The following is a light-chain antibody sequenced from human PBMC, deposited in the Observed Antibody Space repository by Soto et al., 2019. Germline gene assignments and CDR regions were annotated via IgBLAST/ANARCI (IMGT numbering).Light chain of an antibody. CDR3: QQRNYWQVN. J-gene: IGKJ5*01. V-gene: IGKV3-11*01. CDR1: QSVSSY. Sequence: IVLTHSPATLSLSPGERATLSFRASQSVSSYLAWYQQKPGQAPRLLIYDASNRATGIPARFSGSGSGTDFTLTISSLEPEDFAVYYCQQRNYWQVNFGQGTRLEIK. CDR2: DAS.